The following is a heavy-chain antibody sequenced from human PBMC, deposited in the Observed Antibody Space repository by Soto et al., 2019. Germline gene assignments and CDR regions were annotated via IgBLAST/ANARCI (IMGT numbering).Heavy chain of an antibody. D-gene: IGHD6-13*01. CDR3: AREGPAAGPRRWFDP. CDR1: GGSISSGGYY. J-gene: IGHJ5*02. CDR2: IYYSGST. Sequence: QVQLQESGPGLVKPSQTLSLTCTVSGGSISSGGYYWSWIRQHPGKGLEWIGYIYYSGSTYYNPSLKSRVTIAVDTSKNQFSLKLTSVTAADTAVYYSAREGPAAGPRRWFDPWGQGTLVTVSS. V-gene: IGHV4-31*03.